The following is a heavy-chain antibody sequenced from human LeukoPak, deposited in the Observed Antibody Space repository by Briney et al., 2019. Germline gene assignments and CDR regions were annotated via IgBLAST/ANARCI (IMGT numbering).Heavy chain of an antibody. J-gene: IGHJ4*02. CDR2: IYYSGST. D-gene: IGHD1-26*01. V-gene: IGHV4-59*12. CDR3: ARRGVGATPHFDY. CDR1: GGSISNYY. Sequence: SETLSLTCTVSGGSISNYYWNWIRQPPGKGLEWIGNIYYSGSTNYNPSLKSRVTISVDTSKNQFSLKLSSVTAADTAVYYCARRGVGATPHFDYWGQGTLVTVSS.